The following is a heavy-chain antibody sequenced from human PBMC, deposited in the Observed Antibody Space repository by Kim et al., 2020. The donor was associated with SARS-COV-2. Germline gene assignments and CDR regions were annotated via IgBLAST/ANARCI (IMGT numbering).Heavy chain of an antibody. V-gene: IGHV3-11*06. D-gene: IGHD3-22*01. Sequence: RFTISRDNAKNSLYLQMNSLRAEDTAVYYCARFGDYYDSSGFYYYYGMDVWGQGTTVTVSS. CDR3: ARFGDYYDSSGFYYYYGMDV. J-gene: IGHJ6*02.